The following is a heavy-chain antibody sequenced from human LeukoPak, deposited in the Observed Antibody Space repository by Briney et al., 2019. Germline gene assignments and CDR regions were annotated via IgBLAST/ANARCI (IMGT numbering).Heavy chain of an antibody. Sequence: ASVKVSCKVSGYTFTDYYMHWVQQAPGKGLKWMGLVDPEDGETIYAEKFQGRVTITADTSTDTAYMELSSPRSEDTAVYYCATGKYDSSGYYYFYWGQGTLVTVSS. V-gene: IGHV1-69-2*01. CDR3: ATGKYDSSGYYYFY. J-gene: IGHJ4*02. CDR1: GYTFTDYY. CDR2: VDPEDGET. D-gene: IGHD3-22*01.